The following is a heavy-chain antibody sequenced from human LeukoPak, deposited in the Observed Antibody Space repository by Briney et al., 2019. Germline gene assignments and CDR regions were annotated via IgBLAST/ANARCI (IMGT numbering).Heavy chain of an antibody. D-gene: IGHD4-17*01. J-gene: IGHJ3*02. CDR2: ISSSSSYI. CDR1: GFTFSSYS. V-gene: IGHV3-21*01. Sequence: GGSLRLSCAASGFTFSSYSMNWVRQAPGKGLEWVSSISSSSSYIYYADSVKGRFTISRDNAKNSLYLQMNSLRDEDTAVYYCARVKYGDYVFAFDIWGQGTMVTVSS. CDR3: ARVKYGDYVFAFDI.